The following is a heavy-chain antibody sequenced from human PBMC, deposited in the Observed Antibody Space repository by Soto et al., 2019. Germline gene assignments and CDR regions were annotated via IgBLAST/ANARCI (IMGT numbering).Heavy chain of an antibody. V-gene: IGHV4-34*01. CDR1: GGSFSGYY. Sequence: SETLSLTCAVYGGSFSGYYWSWIRQPPGKGLEWIGEINHSGSTNYNPSLKSRVTISVDTSKNQFSLKLSSVTAADTAVYYCARGPFYYSGSSDYWGQGTLVTVSS. CDR3: ARGPFYYSGSSDY. D-gene: IGHD6-6*01. J-gene: IGHJ4*02. CDR2: INHSGST.